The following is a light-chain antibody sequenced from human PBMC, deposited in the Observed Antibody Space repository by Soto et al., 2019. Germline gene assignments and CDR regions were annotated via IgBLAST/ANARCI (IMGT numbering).Light chain of an antibody. J-gene: IGKJ5*01. CDR1: QSVLSGSDSKNY. CDR2: WAS. V-gene: IGKV4-1*01. CDR3: QQYYSNPIT. Sequence: DIVMTQSPDSLAVSLGARATINCKSSQSVLSGSDSKNYLAWYQQKPGLPPKLLIYWASTRESGVPDRFSGSGSGTDFTLTISSLQAEDVATYYCQQYYSNPITFGQGTRLEIK.